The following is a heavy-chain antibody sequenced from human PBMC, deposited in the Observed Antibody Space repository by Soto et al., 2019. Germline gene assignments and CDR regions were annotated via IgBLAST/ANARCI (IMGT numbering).Heavy chain of an antibody. Sequence: EVQLVESGGGLVQPGRSLRLSCAASGFTFDDYAMHWVRQGPGKGLGWVSSISWNSGHLGYADSVKGRFTISRDNAKNSLYLQMNSLRGEDTALYYCAEGASTTVFAFNDYWGQGTLVTVSS. J-gene: IGHJ4*02. CDR1: GFTFDDYA. CDR2: ISWNSGHL. D-gene: IGHD4-17*01. CDR3: AEGASTTVFAFNDY. V-gene: IGHV3-9*01.